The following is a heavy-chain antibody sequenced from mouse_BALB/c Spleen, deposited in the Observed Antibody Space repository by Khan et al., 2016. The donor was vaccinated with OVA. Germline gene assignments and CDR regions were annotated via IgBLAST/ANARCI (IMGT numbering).Heavy chain of an antibody. V-gene: IGHV3-2*02. Sequence: EVQLQESGPGLVKPSQSLSLTCTVTGYSITSNYAWNWLRQFPGNKLEWMGYISYSGSTNYKPSLTSRISITRDTSKNQFFLQLNSVTTEDTATYYCARGKYYGYAMDYGGQGTSITVAS. J-gene: IGHJ4*01. CDR2: ISYSGST. D-gene: IGHD1-1*01. CDR3: ARGKYYGYAMDY. CDR1: GYSITSNYA.